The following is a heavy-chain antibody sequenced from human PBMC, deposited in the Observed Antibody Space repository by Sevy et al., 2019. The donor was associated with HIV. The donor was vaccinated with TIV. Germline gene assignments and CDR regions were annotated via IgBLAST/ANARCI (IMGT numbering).Heavy chain of an antibody. Sequence: GGSLRLSCAASGFTFSSYSMNWVRQAPGKGLEWVSSISSSSSYIYYADSVKGRFTISRDNAKNSLYLQMNSLRAEDTAVYYCARDAALSNHYDSSGYPNAFDIWGQGTMVTVSS. D-gene: IGHD3-22*01. CDR2: ISSSSSYI. J-gene: IGHJ3*02. CDR3: ARDAALSNHYDSSGYPNAFDI. V-gene: IGHV3-21*01. CDR1: GFTFSSYS.